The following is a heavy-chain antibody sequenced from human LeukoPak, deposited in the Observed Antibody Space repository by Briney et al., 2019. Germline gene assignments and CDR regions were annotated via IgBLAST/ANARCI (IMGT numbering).Heavy chain of an antibody. D-gene: IGHD6-6*01. V-gene: IGHV3-20*04. Sequence: GGSLRLSCAASGFTFDDYGMSWVRQAPGKGLEWVSGINWNGDSTNYVDSVKGRFTISRDNAKNSLYLQMNSLRAEDTTLYYCARGGHCSSSFSHYYYHMDVWGKGTTVTVSS. J-gene: IGHJ6*03. CDR3: ARGGHCSSSFSHYYYHMDV. CDR2: INWNGDST. CDR1: GFTFDDYG.